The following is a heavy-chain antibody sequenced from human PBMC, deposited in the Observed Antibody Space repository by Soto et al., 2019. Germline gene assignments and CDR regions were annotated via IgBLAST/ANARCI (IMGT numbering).Heavy chain of an antibody. CDR2: INAGNGNT. CDR1: GYTFTSYA. Sequence: ASVKVSCKASGYTFTSYAMHWVRQAPGQRLEWMGWINAGNGNTKYSQKFQGRVTITRDTSASTAYMELSSLRSEDTAVYYCVRGSSSWCPYYYYYGMDVWGQGTTVTVSS. J-gene: IGHJ6*02. D-gene: IGHD6-13*01. CDR3: VRGSSSWCPYYYYYGMDV. V-gene: IGHV1-3*01.